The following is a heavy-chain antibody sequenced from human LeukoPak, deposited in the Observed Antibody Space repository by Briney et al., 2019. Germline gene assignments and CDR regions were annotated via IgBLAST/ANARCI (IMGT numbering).Heavy chain of an antibody. Sequence: SETLSLTCAVYGGSFSDYYWSWIRQPPGKGLEWIGSIYYSGSTDYNPSLKSRVTISVDTSKNQFSLKLSSVTAADTAVYYCARGRIARSPYFDYWGQGTLVTVSS. CDR3: ARGRIARSPYFDY. CDR1: GGSFSDYY. J-gene: IGHJ4*02. V-gene: IGHV4-59*01. CDR2: IYYSGST.